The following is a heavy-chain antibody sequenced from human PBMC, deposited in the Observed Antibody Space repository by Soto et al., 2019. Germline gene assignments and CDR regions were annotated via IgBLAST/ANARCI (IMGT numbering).Heavy chain of an antibody. V-gene: IGHV3-73*01. CDR2: IRSKGHNYAT. Sequence: RGSLRLSCAPSGFAFSGSAFYWVRQPSGKGPEWVGRIRSKGHNYATEYAASVKGRFPISRDDSKNTAYLQMNSLQTEDTAVYYCTRDLFSYDYSGILWFDPWGQGTLVTVSS. D-gene: IGHD3-16*01. J-gene: IGHJ5*02. CDR1: GFAFSGSA. CDR3: TRDLFSYDYSGILWFDP.